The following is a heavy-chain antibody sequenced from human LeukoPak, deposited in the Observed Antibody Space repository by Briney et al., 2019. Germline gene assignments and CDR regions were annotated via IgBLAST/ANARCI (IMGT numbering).Heavy chain of an antibody. J-gene: IGHJ4*02. CDR3: SSGHGSHYAGLY. D-gene: IGHD1-26*01. Sequence: GASEKVSCKGSGYTLTELSMHWVRQAPGKGLEWMGGFDPEGGETIYAQKFQGRVTMTEDASADTADMVLGRLRDEDTAVYYCSSGHGSHYAGLYWGQGTLVTVSS. CDR2: FDPEGGET. CDR1: GYTLTELS. V-gene: IGHV1-24*01.